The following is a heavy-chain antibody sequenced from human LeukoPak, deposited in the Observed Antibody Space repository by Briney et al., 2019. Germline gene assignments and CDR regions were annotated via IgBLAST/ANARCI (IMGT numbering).Heavy chain of an antibody. CDR2: MNPNSGNT. J-gene: IGHJ4*02. V-gene: IGHV1-8*01. D-gene: IGHD3-9*01. CDR3: ARELRYFDWLLQKRYYFDY. CDR1: GYTFTSYD. Sequence: EASVKVSCKASGYTFTSYDINWVRQATGQGLEWMGWMNPNSGNTGYAQKFQGRVTMTRNTSISTAYMELSSLRSEDTAVYYCARELRYFDWLLQKRYYFDYWGQGTLVTVSS.